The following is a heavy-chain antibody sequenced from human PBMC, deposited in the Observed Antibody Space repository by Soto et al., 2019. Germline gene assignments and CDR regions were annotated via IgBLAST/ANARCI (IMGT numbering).Heavy chain of an antibody. V-gene: IGHV3-48*01. Sequence: EVQLVESGGSLVQPGGSLRLSCAASGFTFSSYSMNWVRQAPGKGLEWVSYISSSSSTIYYADSVKGRFTISRDIAKNSLYLQMNSLRAEDTAVYYCARSWSTYIAFDIWGQGTMVTVSS. J-gene: IGHJ3*02. CDR1: GFTFSSYS. CDR2: ISSSSSTI. CDR3: ARSWSTYIAFDI. D-gene: IGHD3-10*01.